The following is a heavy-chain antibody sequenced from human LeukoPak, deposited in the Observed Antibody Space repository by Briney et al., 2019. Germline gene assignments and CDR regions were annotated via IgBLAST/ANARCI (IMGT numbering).Heavy chain of an antibody. CDR3: ATESPGDYVID. J-gene: IGHJ4*02. D-gene: IGHD4-17*01. Sequence: GGSLRLSCAASGFTFSSYSMNWVRQAPGKGLEWVSIIYSGGSTYYADSVKGRFTISRDNSKNTVHLQMNSLRVEDTAVYYCATESPGDYVIDWGQGTLVTVSS. CDR2: IYSGGST. CDR1: GFTFSSYS. V-gene: IGHV3-53*01.